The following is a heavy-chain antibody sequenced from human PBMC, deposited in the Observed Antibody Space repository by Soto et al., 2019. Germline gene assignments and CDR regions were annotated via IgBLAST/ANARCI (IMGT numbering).Heavy chain of an antibody. Sequence: QVQLQESGPGLVKPSGTLSLTCAVSGGSISSSNWWSWVRQPPGKGLEWIGEIYHSGSTNYNPSLKSRVTISVDKSKNQFSLKLSSVTAADTAVYYCARVQDYYDSSGYYYGWFDPWGQGTLVTVSS. V-gene: IGHV4-4*02. CDR2: IYHSGST. CDR1: GGSISSSNW. J-gene: IGHJ5*02. D-gene: IGHD3-22*01. CDR3: ARVQDYYDSSGYYYGWFDP.